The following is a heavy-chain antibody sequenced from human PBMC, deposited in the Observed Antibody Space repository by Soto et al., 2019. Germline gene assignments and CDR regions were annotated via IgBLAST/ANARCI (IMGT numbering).Heavy chain of an antibody. Sequence: QVQLVESGGGVVQPGRSLRLSCAASGFTFSSYAMHWVRQAPGKGLEWVAVIAYDGRNKYYADSVKGRFTISRDNSKNTLYLQMNSLRIEDRAVYYCARELERVFDYWGQGTLVTVSS. V-gene: IGHV3-30*04. D-gene: IGHD1-1*01. CDR1: GFTFSSYA. CDR2: IAYDGRNK. J-gene: IGHJ4*02. CDR3: ARELERVFDY.